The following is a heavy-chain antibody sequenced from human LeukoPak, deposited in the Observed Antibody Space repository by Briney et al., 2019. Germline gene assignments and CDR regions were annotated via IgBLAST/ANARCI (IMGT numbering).Heavy chain of an antibody. D-gene: IGHD3-9*01. Sequence: GGSLRLSCAASGFTFSSYAMSWVRQAPGKGPEWVSAISGSGGSTYYADSVKGRFTISRDNSKNTLYLQMNSLRAEDTAVYYCAKARYFDWLFPLDYWGQGTLVTVSS. CDR3: AKARYFDWLFPLDY. V-gene: IGHV3-23*01. J-gene: IGHJ4*02. CDR1: GFTFSSYA. CDR2: ISGSGGST.